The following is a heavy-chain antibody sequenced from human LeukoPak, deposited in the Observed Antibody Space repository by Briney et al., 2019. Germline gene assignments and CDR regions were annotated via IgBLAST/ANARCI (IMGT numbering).Heavy chain of an antibody. J-gene: IGHJ4*02. D-gene: IGHD1-26*01. CDR3: ARDPGVRGATKLYYFDY. Sequence: SETLSLTCTVSGGSISSYYWSWIRQPPGKGLEWIGYIYYSGSTNYNPSLKSRVTISVDTSKNQFPLKLSSVTAADTAVYYCARDPGVRGATKLYYFDYWGQGTLVTVSS. CDR1: GGSISSYY. CDR2: IYYSGST. V-gene: IGHV4-59*12.